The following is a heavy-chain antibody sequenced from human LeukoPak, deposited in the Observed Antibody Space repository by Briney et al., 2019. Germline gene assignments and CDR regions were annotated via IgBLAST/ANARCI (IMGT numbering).Heavy chain of an antibody. CDR2: IYYSGST. D-gene: IGHD6-13*01. V-gene: IGHV4-39*07. CDR3: ARGVFTSSLAAAAGY. Sequence: SETLSLTCTVSGGSISSSSYYWGWIRQPPGKGLEWIGSIYYSGSTYYNPSLKSRVTISVDTSKNQFSLKLSSVTAADTAVYYCARGVFTSSLAAAAGYWGQGTLVTVSS. J-gene: IGHJ4*02. CDR1: GGSISSSSYY.